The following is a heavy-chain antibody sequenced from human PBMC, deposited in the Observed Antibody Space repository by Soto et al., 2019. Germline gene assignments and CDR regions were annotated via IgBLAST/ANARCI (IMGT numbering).Heavy chain of an antibody. D-gene: IGHD6-6*01. CDR3: ARDPTPRYSSSGATNWFDP. CDR1: GYTFTSYA. J-gene: IGHJ5*02. CDR2: INAGNGNT. V-gene: IGHV1-3*01. Sequence: ASVKVSCKASGYTFTSYAMHWVRQAPGQRLEWMGWINAGNGNTKYSQKFQGRVTITRDTSASTAYMELSSLRSEDTAVYYCARDPTPRYSSSGATNWFDPWGQGTLVTVSS.